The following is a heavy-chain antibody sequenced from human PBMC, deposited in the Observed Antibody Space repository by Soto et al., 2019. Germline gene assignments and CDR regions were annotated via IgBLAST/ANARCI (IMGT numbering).Heavy chain of an antibody. V-gene: IGHV1-69*01. Sequence: GGTFSSYAISWVRQAPGQGLEWMGGIIPIFGTANYAQKFQGRVTITADESTSTAYMELSSLRSEDTAVYYCARDKGIAVAGNYYYYGMDVWGQGTTVTVSS. D-gene: IGHD6-19*01. J-gene: IGHJ6*02. CDR3: ARDKGIAVAGNYYYYGMDV. CDR2: IIPIFGTA. CDR1: GGTFSSYA.